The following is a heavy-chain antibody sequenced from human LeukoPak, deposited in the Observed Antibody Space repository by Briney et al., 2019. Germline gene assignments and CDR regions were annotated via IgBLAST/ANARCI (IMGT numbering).Heavy chain of an antibody. CDR2: IYSGGST. Sequence: PGGSLRLSCAASGFTVSSNYMSWVRQAPGKRLEWVSVIYSGGSTYYADSVKGRFTISRDNSKNTLYLQMNSLRAEDTAVYYCARGGVYYDFWSGYVEPFDYWGQGTLVTVSS. D-gene: IGHD3-3*01. V-gene: IGHV3-53*01. CDR3: ARGGVYYDFWSGYVEPFDY. CDR1: GFTVSSNY. J-gene: IGHJ4*02.